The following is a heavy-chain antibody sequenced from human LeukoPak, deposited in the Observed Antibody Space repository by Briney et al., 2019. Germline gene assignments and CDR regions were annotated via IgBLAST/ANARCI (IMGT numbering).Heavy chain of an antibody. D-gene: IGHD3-10*01. J-gene: IGHJ5*02. CDR1: GGSFSGYY. Sequence: PSETLSLTCAVYGGSFSGYYWSWIRQPPGKGLEWIGEINHSGSTNYNPSLKSRVTISVDTSKNQFPLKLSSVTAADTAVYYCASPSNRGDWFDPWGQGTLVTVSS. CDR3: ASPSNRGDWFDP. CDR2: INHSGST. V-gene: IGHV4-34*01.